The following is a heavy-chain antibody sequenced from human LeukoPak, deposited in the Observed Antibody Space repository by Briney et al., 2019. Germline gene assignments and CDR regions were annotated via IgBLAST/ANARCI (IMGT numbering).Heavy chain of an antibody. CDR2: INSDGSST. V-gene: IGHV3-74*01. J-gene: IGHJ6*03. CDR1: GFTFSSYW. CDR3: ARAYYYDSSGYQYYYYYYYMDV. Sequence: GGSLRLSCAASGFTFSSYWMHWVRQAPGKGLVWVSRINSDGSSTSYADSVKGRFTISRDNAKNTLYLQMNSLRAEDTAVYYCARAYYYDSSGYQYYYYYYYMDVWGKGTTVTISS. D-gene: IGHD3-22*01.